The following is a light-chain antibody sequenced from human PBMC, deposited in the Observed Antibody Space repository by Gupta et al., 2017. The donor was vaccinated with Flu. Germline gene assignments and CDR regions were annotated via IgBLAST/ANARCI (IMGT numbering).Light chain of an antibody. Sequence: PSTLSASVGDRVTITCRASQNINTWLAWYQQKRGKAPRLLIYKASRLGSGVPSRFSGSGSGTEFTLTINNLQPDDFATFYCQQEKSSPNTFGQGTKMEIK. CDR2: KAS. V-gene: IGKV1-5*03. J-gene: IGKJ2*01. CDR1: QNINTW. CDR3: QQEKSSPNT.